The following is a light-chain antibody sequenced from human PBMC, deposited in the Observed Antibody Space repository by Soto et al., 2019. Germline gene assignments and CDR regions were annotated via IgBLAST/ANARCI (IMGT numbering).Light chain of an antibody. CDR3: LQANNYTWT. CDR1: EDVRHD. Sequence: AIQVTQSPSSLSASVGDRVTITCRTSEDVRHDLAWFQQRLGKAPHLLIYSATRLHSGVPSRFSGSGSGTDFTLIISSLQPEDVATYYCLQANNYTWTFGLGTKVDIK. V-gene: IGKV1-6*01. J-gene: IGKJ1*01. CDR2: SAT.